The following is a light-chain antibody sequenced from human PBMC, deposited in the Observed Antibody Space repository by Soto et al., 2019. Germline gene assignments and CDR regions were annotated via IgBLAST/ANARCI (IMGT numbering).Light chain of an antibody. CDR3: QQYSYVPLT. V-gene: IGKV1-33*01. CDR2: DVS. CDR1: QDITKY. J-gene: IGKJ4*01. Sequence: DIPMTQSPSSLSASVGDRVTITCQASQDITKYLNWYQQKPGKAPKVLIYDVSNLEIGVPSRFSGGGSGTRFTFTISNLQPEDFATYYCQQYSYVPLTFGGGTRVEIK.